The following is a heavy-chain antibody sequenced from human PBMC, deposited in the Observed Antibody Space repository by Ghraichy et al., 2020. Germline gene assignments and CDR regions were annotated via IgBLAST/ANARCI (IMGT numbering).Heavy chain of an antibody. V-gene: IGHV3-9*01. CDR3: AKARGRVAGTYYFDY. J-gene: IGHJ4*02. CDR1: GFTFDDYA. D-gene: IGHD1-7*01. Sequence: GGSLRLSCAASGFTFDDYAMHWVRQAPGKGLEWVSGISWNSGSIGYADSVKGRFTISRDNAKNSLYLQMNSLRAEDTALYYCAKARGRVAGTYYFDYWGQGTLVTVSS. CDR2: ISWNSGSI.